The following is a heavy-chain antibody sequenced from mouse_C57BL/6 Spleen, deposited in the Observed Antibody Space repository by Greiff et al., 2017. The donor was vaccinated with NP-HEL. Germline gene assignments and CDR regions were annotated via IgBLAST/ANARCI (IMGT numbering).Heavy chain of an antibody. J-gene: IGHJ1*03. D-gene: IGHD1-1*01. CDR3: ARSLYDYEYFDV. V-gene: IGHV1-80*01. CDR2: IYPGDGDT. CDR1: GYAFSSYW. Sequence: VQLQQSGAELVKPGASVKISCKASGYAFSSYWMNWVKQRPGKGLAWIGQIYPGDGDTNYNGKFKGKATLTADKSSSTAYIHLSSLTSEDAAVYFCARSLYDYEYFDVWGTGTTVTVSS.